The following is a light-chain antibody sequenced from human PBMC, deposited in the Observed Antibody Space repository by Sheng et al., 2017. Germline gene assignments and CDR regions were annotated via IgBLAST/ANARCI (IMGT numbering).Light chain of an antibody. CDR3: SSYPSSITPVV. J-gene: IGLJ2*01. CDR1: SSDVGGYNY. V-gene: IGLV2-14*01. CDR2: DVS. Sequence: QSALTQPASVSGSPGQSITISCTGTSSDVGGYNYVSWYQQHPGKAPKLMIYDVSNRPSGVSNRFSGSKSGNTASLTISGLQAEDEADYYCSSYPSSITPVVFGGGTKLTVL.